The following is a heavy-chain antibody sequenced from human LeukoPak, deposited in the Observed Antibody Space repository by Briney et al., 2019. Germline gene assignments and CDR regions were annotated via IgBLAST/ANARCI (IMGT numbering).Heavy chain of an antibody. J-gene: IGHJ4*02. CDR1: EGTFSSYA. V-gene: IGHV1-69*13. CDR2: IIPILGTA. CDR3: ATKRGYSYGSPH. D-gene: IGHD5-18*01. Sequence: SVKVSCKASEGTFSSYAISWVRQAPGQGLEWMGGIIPILGTANYAQKFQGRVTITADESTSTAYMELSSLRSEDTAVYYCATKRGYSYGSPHWGQGTLVTVSS.